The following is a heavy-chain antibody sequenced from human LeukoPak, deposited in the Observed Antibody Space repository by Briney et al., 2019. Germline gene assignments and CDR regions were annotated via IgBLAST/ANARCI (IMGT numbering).Heavy chain of an antibody. J-gene: IGHJ4*02. CDR2: IYSGGDT. V-gene: IGHV3-53*01. D-gene: IGHD5-12*01. Sequence: GGSLRLSCAASGFTVSSDYMSWVRQAPGKGLEWVSVIYSGGDTYYADSVKGRFTISRDNSKNTLYLQMNTLRAEDTAVYYCARASGYSGYDPFDYWGQGTLVTVSS. CDR3: ARASGYSGYDPFDY. CDR1: GFTVSSDY.